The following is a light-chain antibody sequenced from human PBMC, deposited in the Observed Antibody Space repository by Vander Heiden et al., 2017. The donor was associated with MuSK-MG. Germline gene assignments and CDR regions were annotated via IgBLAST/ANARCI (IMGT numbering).Light chain of an antibody. CDR3: QVWDSSSVV. Sequence: SYVLTQPPSVSVALGKTARITCGGNNIGSKSVHWYQQKPGQAPVLVIYYDSDRPSGIPERFSGSNSGNTATLTISRVEAGDEADYYCQVWDSSSVVFGGGTKLTVL. CDR2: YDS. CDR1: NIGSKS. J-gene: IGLJ2*01. V-gene: IGLV3-21*04.